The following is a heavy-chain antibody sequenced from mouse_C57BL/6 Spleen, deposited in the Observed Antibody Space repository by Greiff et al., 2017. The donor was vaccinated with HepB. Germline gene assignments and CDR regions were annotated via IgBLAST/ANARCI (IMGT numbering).Heavy chain of an antibody. CDR3: ARRDSNPFAY. D-gene: IGHD2-5*01. CDR1: GYTFTSYW. Sequence: VQLQQPGAELVRPGSSVKLSCKASGYTFTSYWMDWVKQRPGQGLEWIGEIDPSDSYTNYNQKFKGKAILTVDTSTSTAYMQLSSLTSEDSAVYNCARRDSNPFAYGVQGTRVTVSA. CDR2: IDPSDSYT. J-gene: IGHJ3*01. V-gene: IGHV1-59*01.